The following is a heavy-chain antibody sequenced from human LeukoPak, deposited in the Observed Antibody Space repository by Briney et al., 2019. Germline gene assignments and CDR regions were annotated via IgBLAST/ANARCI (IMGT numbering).Heavy chain of an antibody. CDR1: GFTFSSYA. V-gene: IGHV3-23*01. CDR2: ISGSGGST. D-gene: IGHD6-13*01. J-gene: IGHJ4*02. CDR3: ARWYSSSWYWGDNMDARFDY. Sequence: QTGGSLRLSCAASGFTFSSYAMSWVRQAPGKGLEWVSAISGSGGSTYYADSVKGRFTISRDNSKNTLYLQMNSLRAEDTAVYYCARWYSSSWYWGDNMDARFDYWGQGTLVTVSS.